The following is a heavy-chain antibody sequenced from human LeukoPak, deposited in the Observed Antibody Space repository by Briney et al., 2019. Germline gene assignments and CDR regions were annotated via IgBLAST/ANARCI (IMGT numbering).Heavy chain of an antibody. Sequence: GGSLRLSCAASGFTFSSYAMHWVRQAPGKGLEWVAVISYDGSNKYYADSVKGRFTISRDNSKNTLYLQMNSLRAEDTAVYYCASLDTAMAGSTTDFDYWGQGTLVTVSS. J-gene: IGHJ4*02. CDR2: ISYDGSNK. D-gene: IGHD5-18*01. CDR3: ASLDTAMAGSTTDFDY. V-gene: IGHV3-30-3*01. CDR1: GFTFSSYA.